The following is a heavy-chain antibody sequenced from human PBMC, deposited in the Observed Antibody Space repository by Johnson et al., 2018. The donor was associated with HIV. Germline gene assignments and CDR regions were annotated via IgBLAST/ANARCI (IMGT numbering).Heavy chain of an antibody. CDR3: TTGLTIFGVVILDAFDI. CDR2: IKSKNDGGTE. J-gene: IGHJ3*02. D-gene: IGHD3-3*01. V-gene: IGHV3-15*01. CDR1: GFTFNNAW. Sequence: EVQLMESGGGLVKAGGSLRLSCAASGFTFNNAWMSWVRQAPGKGLEWVGRIKSKNDGGTEDYAAPVKGRFTISRDDSKNTLYLQMNSLKTDDTAVYYCTTGLTIFGVVILDAFDIWGQGTMVTVSS.